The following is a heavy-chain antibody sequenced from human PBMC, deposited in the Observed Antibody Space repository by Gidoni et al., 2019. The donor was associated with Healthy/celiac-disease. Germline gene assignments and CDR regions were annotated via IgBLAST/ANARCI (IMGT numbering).Heavy chain of an antibody. CDR1: GFTFSNAW. V-gene: IGHV3-15*01. J-gene: IGHJ4*02. CDR3: TTVHDFWSGG. CDR2: MKSKTDGGTT. D-gene: IGHD3-3*01. Sequence: EVQLVESGGGLVKPGGSLRLSCAASGFTFSNAWMSWVRQAPGKGLEWVGRMKSKTDGGTTDYAAPVKGRFTISRDDSKNTLYLQMNSLKTEDTAVYYCTTVHDFWSGGWGQGTLVTVSS.